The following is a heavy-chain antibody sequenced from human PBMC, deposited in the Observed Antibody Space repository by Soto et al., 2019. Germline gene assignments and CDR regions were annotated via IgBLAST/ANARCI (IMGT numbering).Heavy chain of an antibody. CDR3: ASVTFGGIVLAH. CDR1: GGSISSYY. V-gene: IGHV4-59*01. D-gene: IGHD3-16*01. Sequence: SETLSLTCTVSGGSISSYYWSWIRQPPGKGLEWIGYIYYSGNTNYNPSLKRRVTMSIDTSKKQFSLNLSSVTAADTAVYYCASVTFGGIVLAHWGQGALVTVSS. CDR2: IYYSGNT. J-gene: IGHJ4*02.